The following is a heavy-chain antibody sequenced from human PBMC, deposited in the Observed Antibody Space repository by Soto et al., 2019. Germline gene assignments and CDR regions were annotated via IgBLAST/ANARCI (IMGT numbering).Heavy chain of an antibody. V-gene: IGHV3-74*01. CDR3: ARDGDGAGADFDY. CDR2: IKRDGSIT. J-gene: IGHJ4*02. D-gene: IGHD2-8*02. Sequence: EVQVVESVGGLVQPGGSLRLSCVASGFTFSSHWMYWVRQSPGKGLVWVSCIKRDGSITTYADSVKGRFTISRDNAKNTVYLQMNSLRVEDTAVYYCARDGDGAGADFDYWGQGTLVSVTS. CDR1: GFTFSSHW.